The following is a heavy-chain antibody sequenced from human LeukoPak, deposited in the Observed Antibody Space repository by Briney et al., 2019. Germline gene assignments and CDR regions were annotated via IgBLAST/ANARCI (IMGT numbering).Heavy chain of an antibody. J-gene: IGHJ4*02. CDR1: GGSFSGYY. Sequence: PSETLSLTCAVYGGSFSGYYWSWIRQPPGKGLEWIGEINHSGSTNYNPSLKSRVTISVDTSNNQFSLKLSSVTAADTAVYYCARRAIHSSIWYYFDYWGQGTLVTVSS. D-gene: IGHD6-13*01. CDR3: ARRAIHSSIWYYFDY. V-gene: IGHV4-34*01. CDR2: INHSGST.